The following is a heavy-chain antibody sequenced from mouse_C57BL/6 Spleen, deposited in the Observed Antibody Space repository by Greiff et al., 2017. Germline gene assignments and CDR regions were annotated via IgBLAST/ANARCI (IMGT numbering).Heavy chain of an antibody. Sequence: VQRVESGPGLVQPSQSLSITCTVSGFSLTSYGVHWVRQSPGKGLEWLGVIWSGGSTDYNAAFISRLSISKDNYKSQVLFKMNSLQADDTAIYYCARKGGNLLLRMDYAMDYWGQGTSVTVSS. CDR2: IWSGGST. CDR3: ARKGGNLLLRMDYAMDY. J-gene: IGHJ4*01. D-gene: IGHD1-1*01. V-gene: IGHV2-2*01. CDR1: GFSLTSYG.